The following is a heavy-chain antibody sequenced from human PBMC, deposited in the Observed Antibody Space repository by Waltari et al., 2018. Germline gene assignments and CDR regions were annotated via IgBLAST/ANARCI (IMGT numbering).Heavy chain of an antibody. CDR1: GFTFSNAW. CDR3: TTALVAARTSPWFYYYYGMDV. Sequence: EVQLVESGGGLVKPGGSLRLSCAASGFTFSNAWMSWVRQAPGKGLEWVGRSKSKTDGGKTDYAAPVKGRFTISRDDSKNTLYLQMNSLKTEDTAVYYCTTALVAARTSPWFYYYYGMDVWGQGTTVTVSS. V-gene: IGHV3-15*01. CDR2: SKSKTDGGKT. D-gene: IGHD6-6*01. J-gene: IGHJ6*02.